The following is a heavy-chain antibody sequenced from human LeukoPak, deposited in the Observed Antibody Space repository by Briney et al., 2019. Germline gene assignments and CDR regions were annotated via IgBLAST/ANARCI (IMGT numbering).Heavy chain of an antibody. J-gene: IGHJ3*02. CDR3: ATLRSGSHRGHAFDI. CDR2: IYYSGST. CDR1: GGSIRSYY. D-gene: IGHD1-26*01. Sequence: PSETLSLTCTVSGGSIRSYYWSWIRQPPGKGLEWIAYIYYSGSTNYNPSLKSRVTISVDTPKNQFSLKLSSVTAADTAVYYCATLRSGSHRGHAFDIWGQGTMVTVSS. V-gene: IGHV4-59*08.